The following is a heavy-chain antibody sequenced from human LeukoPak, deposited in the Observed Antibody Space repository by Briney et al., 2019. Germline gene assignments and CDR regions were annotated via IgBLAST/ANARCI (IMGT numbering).Heavy chain of an antibody. CDR3: SGGSFYDY. J-gene: IGHJ4*02. V-gene: IGHV3-48*02. CDR2: ISRGSSTM. Sequence: GGSLRLSCAASGFNFSPYSMNWVRQAPGKGLEWVSYISRGSSTMHYADSVKGRFTISRDNAKNSLYLQMNSLRDEDTAVYYCSGGSFYDYWGQGALVTVS. CDR1: GFNFSPYS. D-gene: IGHD1-26*01.